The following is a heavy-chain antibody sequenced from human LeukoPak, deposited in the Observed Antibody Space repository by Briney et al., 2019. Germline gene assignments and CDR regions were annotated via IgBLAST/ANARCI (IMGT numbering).Heavy chain of an antibody. CDR1: GYTFSGYG. CDR3: ARAGSSEWPPVSFDY. CDR2: ISAYNGHT. V-gene: IGHV1-18*01. D-gene: IGHD3-10*01. Sequence: ASVKVSCKASGYTFSGYGVTWVRQAPGQGLEWMGWISAYNGHTNYAQKLQGRVTMTTDTSTRTAHMELRSLRSDDPAVYYCARAGSSEWPPVSFDYWGQGSLVTVSS. J-gene: IGHJ4*02.